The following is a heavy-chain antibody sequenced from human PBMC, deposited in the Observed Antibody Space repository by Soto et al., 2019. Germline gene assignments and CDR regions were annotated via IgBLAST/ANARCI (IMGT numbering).Heavy chain of an antibody. Sequence: LGVSLKVSCKGSGYSFTSYSIGQVRQMPGKGLERTGIIYPGDSDTRYSPSLQGQVTISADKSISTAYLQWSSLKASDTAMYYCARLGCSGGSCLRLHYYYGMDVWGQGTTVTVSS. CDR1: GYSFTSYS. V-gene: IGHV5-51*01. D-gene: IGHD2-15*01. CDR2: IYPGDSDT. J-gene: IGHJ6*02. CDR3: ARLGCSGGSCLRLHYYYGMDV.